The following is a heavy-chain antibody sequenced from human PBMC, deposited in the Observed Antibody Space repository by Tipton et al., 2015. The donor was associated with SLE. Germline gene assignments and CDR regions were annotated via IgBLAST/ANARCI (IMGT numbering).Heavy chain of an antibody. CDR2: ISPYNGDT. J-gene: IGHJ4*02. V-gene: IGHV1-18*01. CDR3: AATKYDSSGYHFDY. CDR1: GYTFTSYG. D-gene: IGHD3-22*01. Sequence: QVQLVQSGAEVKKPGASVKVSCKASGYTFTSYGINWVRQAPGQGLEWMGWISPYNGDTHYAQKLQGRVTVTTDTSTDTSTSTAYMELRGLRSDDTAVYYCAATKYDSSGYHFDYWGQGTLVTVSS.